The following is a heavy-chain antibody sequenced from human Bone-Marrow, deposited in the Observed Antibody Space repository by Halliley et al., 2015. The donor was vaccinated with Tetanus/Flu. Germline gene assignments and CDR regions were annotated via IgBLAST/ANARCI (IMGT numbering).Heavy chain of an antibody. Sequence: WIGDIFHSGNTNYNPSLKSRVTLSVDKSENQFSLTWRSVTAADTAVYYCARGRRQELAHNFFDPWGQGTLVTVSS. V-gene: IGHV4-34*09. D-gene: IGHD1-1*01. CDR2: IFHSGNT. J-gene: IGHJ5*02. CDR3: ARGRRQELAHNFFDP.